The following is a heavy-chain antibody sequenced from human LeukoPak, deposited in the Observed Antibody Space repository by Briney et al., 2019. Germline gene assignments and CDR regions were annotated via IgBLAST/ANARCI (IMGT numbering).Heavy chain of an antibody. Sequence: ASVRVCCKASGYTFSSYSITWVRQAPGQGLEWLGWISALNGNTNLAQKVQGRVSMTTDTSTSTAYMELRSLRSDDSAVYYCARKAVMVRGVINHNYGMDVWGQGTTVTVSS. J-gene: IGHJ6*02. CDR3: ARKAVMVRGVINHNYGMDV. CDR1: GYTFSSYS. D-gene: IGHD3-10*01. CDR2: ISALNGNT. V-gene: IGHV1-18*01.